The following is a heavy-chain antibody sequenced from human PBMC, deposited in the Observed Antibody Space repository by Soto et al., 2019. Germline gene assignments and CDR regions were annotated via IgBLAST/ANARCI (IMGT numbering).Heavy chain of an antibody. CDR1: GGTFSSYT. CDR2: IIPILGIA. J-gene: IGHJ5*02. Sequence: SVKVSCKASGGTFSSYTISWVRQAPGQGLEWMGRIIPILGIANYAQKFQGRVTITADKSTSTAYMELSSLRSEDTAVYYRAREIAVAGTDWFDPWGQGTLVTVSS. CDR3: AREIAVAGTDWFDP. D-gene: IGHD6-19*01. V-gene: IGHV1-69*04.